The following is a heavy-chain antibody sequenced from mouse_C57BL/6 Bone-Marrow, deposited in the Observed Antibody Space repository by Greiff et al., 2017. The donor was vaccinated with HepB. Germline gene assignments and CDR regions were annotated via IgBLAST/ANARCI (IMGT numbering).Heavy chain of an antibody. CDR2: IYPRSGNT. CDR3: ARGSASYDYDGKGLIAY. J-gene: IGHJ3*01. CDR1: GYTFTSYG. V-gene: IGHV1-81*01. D-gene: IGHD2-4*01. Sequence: QVQLQQSGAELVRPGASVKLSCKASGYTFTSYGISWVKQRPGQGLEWIGEIYPRSGNTYYNEKFKGKATLTADKSSSAAYMELRSLTSEDSAVYFAARGSASYDYDGKGLIAYEGEGRVITVT.